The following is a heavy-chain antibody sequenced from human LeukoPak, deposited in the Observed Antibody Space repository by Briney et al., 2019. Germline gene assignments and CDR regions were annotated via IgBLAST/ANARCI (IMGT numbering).Heavy chain of an antibody. J-gene: IGHJ4*02. CDR1: GFTFSSYA. D-gene: IGHD3-22*01. V-gene: IGHV3-23*01. Sequence: GGSLRLSCAASGFTFSSYAMSWVRQAPGKGLEWVSAISGSGGDTWYADSVRGRFTISRDNSKNTLYMQVNSLRAEDAAVYYCAKDYYDISGSRYDFWGQGTLVTVSS. CDR3: AKDYYDISGSRYDF. CDR2: ISGSGGDT.